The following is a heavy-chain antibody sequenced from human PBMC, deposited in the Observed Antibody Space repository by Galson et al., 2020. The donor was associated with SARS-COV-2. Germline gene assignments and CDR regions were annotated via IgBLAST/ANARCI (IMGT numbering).Heavy chain of an antibody. CDR1: GFTFGDYA. CDR2: IRSKAYGGTT. Sequence: GESLKISCTASGFTFGDYAMSWFRQAPGKGLEWVGFIRSKAYGGTTEYAASVKGRFTISRDDSKSIAYLQMNSLKTEDTAVYYCTRDLDYYDSRGYYPPYFDYWGQGTLVTVSS. CDR3: TRDLDYYDSRGYYPPYFDY. D-gene: IGHD3-22*01. J-gene: IGHJ4*02. V-gene: IGHV3-49*03.